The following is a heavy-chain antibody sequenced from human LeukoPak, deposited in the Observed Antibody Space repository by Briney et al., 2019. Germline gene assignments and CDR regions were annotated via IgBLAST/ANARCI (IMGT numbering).Heavy chain of an antibody. Sequence: GRSLRLSCAASGFTFSDYTVYWVRLAPGKGLQWVASISYDGNIKYYAGSVKGRFTISRDNSKNTLYLQMNSLRAEDTAVYYCARDQGVVVIDTTPDYFDYWGQGTLVTVSS. CDR2: ISYDGNIK. CDR1: GFTFSDYT. V-gene: IGHV3-30*04. CDR3: ARDQGVVVIDTTPDYFDY. D-gene: IGHD2-15*01. J-gene: IGHJ4*02.